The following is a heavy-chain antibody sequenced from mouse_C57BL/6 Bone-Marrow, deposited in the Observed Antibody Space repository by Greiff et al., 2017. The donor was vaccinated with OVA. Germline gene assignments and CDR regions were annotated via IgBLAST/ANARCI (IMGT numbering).Heavy chain of an antibody. D-gene: IGHD1-1*01. CDR2: ISSGGSYT. J-gene: IGHJ2*01. CDR1: GFTFSSYG. CDR3: ARDYGSSYVY. Sequence: EVKLMESGGDLVKPGGSLKLSCAASGFTFSSYGMSWVRQTPDKRLEWVATISSGGSYTYYPDSVKGRFTLSRDNAKNTLYLQMSSLKSEDTAIYYCARDYGSSYVYWGQGTTLTVSS. V-gene: IGHV5-6*01.